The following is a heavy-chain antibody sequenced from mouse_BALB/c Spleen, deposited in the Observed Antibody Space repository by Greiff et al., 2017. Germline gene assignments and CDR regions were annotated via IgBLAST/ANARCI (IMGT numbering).Heavy chain of an antibody. V-gene: IGHV3-6*02. CDR3: AREGEEEYGYDDYFDY. D-gene: IGHD2-2*01. CDR2: ISYDGSN. Sequence: EVQVVESGPGLVKPSQSLSLTCSVTGYSITSGYYWNWIRQFPGNKLEWMGYISYDGSNNYNPSLKNRISITRDTSKNQFFLKLNSVTTEDTATYYCAREGEEEYGYDDYFDYWGQGTTLTVSS. J-gene: IGHJ2*01. CDR1: GYSITSGYY.